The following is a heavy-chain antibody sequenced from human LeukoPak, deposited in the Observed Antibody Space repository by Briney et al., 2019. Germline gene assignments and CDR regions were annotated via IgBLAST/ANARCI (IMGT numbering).Heavy chain of an antibody. CDR3: TRTLDCSGPSCYGGRDY. CDR2: IRSKANSYAT. V-gene: IGHV3-73*01. D-gene: IGHD2-2*01. CDR1: GFTFSGST. Sequence: PGGSLRLSCAASGFTFSGSTMHWVRQAPGKGLEWVGRIRSKANSYATAYAASVQGRFTFSRDDSKNTAYLQMNSLKTEDTAVYYCTRTLDCSGPSCYGGRDYWGQGTLVTVSS. J-gene: IGHJ4*02.